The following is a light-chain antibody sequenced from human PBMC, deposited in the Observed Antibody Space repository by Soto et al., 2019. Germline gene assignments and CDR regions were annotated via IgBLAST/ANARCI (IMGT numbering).Light chain of an antibody. Sequence: DIQMTQSPSTLSASVGDRVTITCRASQSISSWLAWYQQKPGKAPKHLINRASSLETGLPSRFSGSGSGTELTLTISSLQPDDFATYYCQQYNNYSWTFGQGTKVEVK. CDR2: RAS. CDR1: QSISSW. J-gene: IGKJ1*01. CDR3: QQYNNYSWT. V-gene: IGKV1-5*03.